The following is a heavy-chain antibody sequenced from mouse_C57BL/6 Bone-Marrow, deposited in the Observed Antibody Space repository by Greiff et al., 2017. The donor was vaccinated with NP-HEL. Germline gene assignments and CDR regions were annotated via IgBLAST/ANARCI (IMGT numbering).Heavy chain of an antibody. CDR2: IYPGNSDT. CDR1: GYTFTSYW. J-gene: IGHJ4*01. V-gene: IGHV1-5*01. D-gene: IGHD3-1*01. CDR3: VSWGLYAMDD. Sequence: EVQLQQSGTVLARPGASVKMSCKTSGYTFTSYWMHWVKQRPGQGLEWIGVIYPGNSDTSYNQKFKGKAKLTAVTSASTAYMELSSLTNEDSAVYYCVSWGLYAMDDWGQGTSVTVSS.